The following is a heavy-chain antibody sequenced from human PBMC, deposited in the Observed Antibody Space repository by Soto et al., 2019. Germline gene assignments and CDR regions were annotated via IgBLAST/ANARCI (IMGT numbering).Heavy chain of an antibody. CDR1: GFTFSSYS. D-gene: IGHD6-19*01. V-gene: IGHV3-48*01. Sequence: GGSLRLSCAASGFTFSSYSMNWVRQAPGKGLEWVSSISSSSSTIYYADSVKGRFTISRDNAKNTLYLQMNSLRAEDTAVYYCAKGIKSSSGWSHGSWFDPWGQGTLVTVSS. J-gene: IGHJ5*02. CDR2: ISSSSSTI. CDR3: AKGIKSSSGWSHGSWFDP.